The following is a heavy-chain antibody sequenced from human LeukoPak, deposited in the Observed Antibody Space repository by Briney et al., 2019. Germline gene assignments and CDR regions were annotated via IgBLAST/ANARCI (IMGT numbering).Heavy chain of an antibody. V-gene: IGHV1-18*04. CDR3: AGDLVDTAMVTSDY. CDR2: ISAYNGNT. J-gene: IGHJ4*02. Sequence: GASVKVSCKASGYTFTGYYMHWVRQAPGQGLEWMGWISAYNGNTNYAQKLQGRVTMTTDTSTSTAYMELRSLRSDDTAVYYCAGDLVDTAMVTSDYWGQGTLVTVSS. CDR1: GYTFTGYY. D-gene: IGHD5-18*01.